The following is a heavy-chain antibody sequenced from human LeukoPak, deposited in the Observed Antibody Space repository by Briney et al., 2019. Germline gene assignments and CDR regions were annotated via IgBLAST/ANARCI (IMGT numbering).Heavy chain of an antibody. J-gene: IGHJ6*02. CDR1: GFTFTSYW. V-gene: IGHV3-7*01. Sequence: PGGSLRLSCAASGFTFTSYWMSWVRQAPGRGLEWVANIKQDGSEKYYVDSVKGRFTISRDNAKNSLFLQMNSLRAEDTAVYYCARIMYSYYGMDVWGQGITVTVSS. CDR3: ARIMYSYYGMDV. CDR2: IKQDGSEK. D-gene: IGHD3-16*01.